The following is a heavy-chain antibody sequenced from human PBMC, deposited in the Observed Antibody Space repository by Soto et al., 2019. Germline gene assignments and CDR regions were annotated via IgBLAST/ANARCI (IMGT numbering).Heavy chain of an antibody. CDR1: GGSLSSGGYY. Sequence: QVQLPESGPGVVKLSQTLSLSCTVSGGSLSSGGYYWSWIRQHPGKGLEWIGFIYYSGSTYYNPSLTSRVTMSVDTSQNQFSLKLSSVTAADTAVYFCARDTQRGYSGYFDSWGQGTLVTVSS. J-gene: IGHJ4*02. CDR3: ARDTQRGYSGYFDS. D-gene: IGHD5-12*01. CDR2: IYYSGST. V-gene: IGHV4-31*03.